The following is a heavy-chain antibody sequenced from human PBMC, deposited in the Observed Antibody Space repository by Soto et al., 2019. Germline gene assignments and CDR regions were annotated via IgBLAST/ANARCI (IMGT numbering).Heavy chain of an antibody. CDR1: GYSFTSYW. V-gene: IGHV5-51*01. CDR3: ARHRRLGEFAAYYYGMDV. J-gene: IGHJ6*02. CDR2: IYPGDSDT. D-gene: IGHD3-16*01. Sequence: EVQLVQSGAEVKKPGESLKISCKGSGYSFTSYWIGWVRQMPGKGLEWMGIIYPGDSDTRYSPSFQGQVTISADKSISTAYLQWSSLKASDTAMYYCARHRRLGEFAAYYYGMDVWGQGTTVTVSS.